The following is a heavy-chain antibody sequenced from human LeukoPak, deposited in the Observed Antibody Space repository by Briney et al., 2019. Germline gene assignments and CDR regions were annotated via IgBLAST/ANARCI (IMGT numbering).Heavy chain of an antibody. CDR2: INHSGST. Sequence: MPSETLSLTCAVYGGSFSGYYWSWIRQPPGKGLEWIGEINHSGSTNYNPSLKSRVTISVDTSKNQFSLKLSSVTAADTAVYYCARRVRYYDSSGYQLYYFDYWGQGTLVTVSS. J-gene: IGHJ4*02. CDR1: GGSFSGYY. CDR3: ARRVRYYDSSGYQLYYFDY. V-gene: IGHV4-34*01. D-gene: IGHD3-22*01.